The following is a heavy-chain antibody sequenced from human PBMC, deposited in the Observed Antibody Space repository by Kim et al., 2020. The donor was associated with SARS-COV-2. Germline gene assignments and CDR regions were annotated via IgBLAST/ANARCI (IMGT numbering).Heavy chain of an antibody. Sequence: ASVKVSCKASGYTFTSYGISWVRQAPGQGLEWMGWISAYNGNTNYAQKLQGRVTMTADTSTSTAYMELRSLRSDDTAVYYCARGDWFGEREIGYYYYGMDVWGQGTTVTVSS. CDR1: GYTFTSYG. D-gene: IGHD3-10*01. J-gene: IGHJ6*02. CDR3: ARGDWFGEREIGYYYYGMDV. V-gene: IGHV1-18*01. CDR2: ISAYNGNT.